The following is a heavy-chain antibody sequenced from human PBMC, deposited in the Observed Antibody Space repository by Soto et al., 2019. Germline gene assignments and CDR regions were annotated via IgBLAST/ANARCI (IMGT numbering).Heavy chain of an antibody. CDR3: ARDNWNSY. CDR2: IDNDGSAT. J-gene: IGHJ4*02. CDR1: GFTFNIYW. D-gene: IGHD1-1*01. V-gene: IGHV3-74*01. Sequence: EVQLVESGGGLVQPGGSLRLSCVASGFTFNIYWMHWVRQAPGKGLEWVSRIDNDGSATTYGDSVKGRFTISRDNAKNTLFLQMNTLRVDDTAVYYGARDNWNSYWGQGTLVTVSS.